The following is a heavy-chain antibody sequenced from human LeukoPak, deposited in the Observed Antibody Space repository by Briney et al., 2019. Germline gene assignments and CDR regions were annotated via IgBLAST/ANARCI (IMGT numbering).Heavy chain of an antibody. CDR1: GFTFSSYE. Sequence: GGSLRLSCAASGFTFSSYEMNWVRQAPGKGLEWVSYISSSGSTIYYADSVKGRFTISRDNAKNSLYLQMNSLRAEDTAVYYCARSLRQWLVEGAFDIWGQGTMVTVPS. V-gene: IGHV3-48*03. J-gene: IGHJ3*02. CDR2: ISSSGSTI. CDR3: ARSLRQWLVEGAFDI. D-gene: IGHD6-19*01.